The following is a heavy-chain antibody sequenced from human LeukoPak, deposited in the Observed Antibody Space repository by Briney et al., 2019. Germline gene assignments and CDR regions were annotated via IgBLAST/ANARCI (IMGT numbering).Heavy chain of an antibody. CDR2: IYHSGST. CDR1: GYSISSGYY. V-gene: IGHV4-38-2*02. D-gene: IGHD3-22*01. Sequence: SETLSLTCTVSGYSISSGYYWGWIRQPPGKGLEWIGSIYHSGSTYYNPSLKSRVIISVDTSKNQFSLKVTSVTAADTAVYYCARGFLNYYDTWGQGTLVTVSS. J-gene: IGHJ5*02. CDR3: ARGFLNYYDT.